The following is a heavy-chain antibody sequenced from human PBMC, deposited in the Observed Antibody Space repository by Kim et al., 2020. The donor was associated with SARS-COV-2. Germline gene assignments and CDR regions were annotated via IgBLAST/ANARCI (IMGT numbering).Heavy chain of an antibody. CDR3: ARHGDYDILTGFPDAFDI. J-gene: IGHJ3*02. Sequence: SRVTISVDTSKNQFSLKLSSVTAADTAVYYCARHGDYDILTGFPDAFDIWGQGTMVTVSS. D-gene: IGHD3-9*01. V-gene: IGHV4-39*01.